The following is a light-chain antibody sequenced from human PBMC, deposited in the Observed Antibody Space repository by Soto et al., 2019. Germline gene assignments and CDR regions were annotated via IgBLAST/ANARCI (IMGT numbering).Light chain of an antibody. CDR2: EVS. V-gene: IGLV2-23*02. Sequence: QSVLTQPASVSGSPGQSITISCTGTSSDVGSYDLVSWYQQHPGKAPTVLVYEVSKRPSGVSDRFSGSKSGNTASLTISGLQTEDETDYYCCSYEGSGTYVFGTGTKVTVL. CDR1: SSDVGSYDL. J-gene: IGLJ1*01. CDR3: CSYEGSGTYV.